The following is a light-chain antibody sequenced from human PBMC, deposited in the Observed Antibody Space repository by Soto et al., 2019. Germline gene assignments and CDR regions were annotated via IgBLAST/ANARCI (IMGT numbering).Light chain of an antibody. CDR2: DAS. J-gene: IGKJ2*01. Sequence: DIQMTQSPSTLSASVGDRVTITCRASQIISSWLAWYQQKPGKAPKLLIYDASSLESGVPSRFSGSGSGTEFTLTISSLQPDDFATYYCQQYNSYSPALGQGTKLEIK. CDR3: QQYNSYSPA. CDR1: QIISSW. V-gene: IGKV1-5*01.